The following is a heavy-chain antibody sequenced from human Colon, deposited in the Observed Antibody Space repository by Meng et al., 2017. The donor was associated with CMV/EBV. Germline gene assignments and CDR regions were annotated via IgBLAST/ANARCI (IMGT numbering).Heavy chain of an antibody. J-gene: IGHJ6*02. CDR1: GFTFGDFS. CDR2: ISSTSGYI. V-gene: IGHV3-21*01. CDR3: AHFTKEDYDLWSGYYGYGMDV. Sequence: GGSLRLSCVGSGFTFGDFSMNWVRQAPGKGLEWVSSISSTSGYIYYADSVKGRFTVSRDNAKNSMYLQMNGLRVEDTGVYYCAHFTKEDYDLWSGYYGYGMDVWGQGTTVTVSS. D-gene: IGHD3-3*01.